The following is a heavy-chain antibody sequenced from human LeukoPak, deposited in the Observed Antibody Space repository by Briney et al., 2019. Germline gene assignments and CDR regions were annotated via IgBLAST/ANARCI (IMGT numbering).Heavy chain of an antibody. D-gene: IGHD2-8*01. V-gene: IGHV4-34*01. J-gene: IGHJ3*02. CDR3: ARGRTRFAFDI. CDR2: INHSGST. CDR1: GGSFSGYY. Sequence: PSETLSLTYAVCGGSFSGYYWSWIRQPPGKGLEWIGEINHSGSTNYNPSLKSRVTISVDTSKNQFSLKLSSVTAADTAVYYCARGRTRFAFDIWGQGTMVTVSS.